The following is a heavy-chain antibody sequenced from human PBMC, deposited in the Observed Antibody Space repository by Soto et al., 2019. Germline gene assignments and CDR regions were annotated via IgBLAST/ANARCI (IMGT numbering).Heavy chain of an antibody. Sequence: ASVKVSCKASGYTFTSYGIHWVRQAPGQRLEWMGWINAANGDTKYSPKFQGRVTITRDTSASTAYMELSSLRSEDTAVYYCVRRHVSATGIDWFDPWGQGTMVTVSS. V-gene: IGHV1-3*01. J-gene: IGHJ5*02. CDR2: INAANGDT. CDR1: GYTFTSYG. D-gene: IGHD6-13*01. CDR3: VRRHVSATGIDWFDP.